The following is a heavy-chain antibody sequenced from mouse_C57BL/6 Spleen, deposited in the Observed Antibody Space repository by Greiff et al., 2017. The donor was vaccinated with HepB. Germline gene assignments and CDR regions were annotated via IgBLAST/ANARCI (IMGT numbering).Heavy chain of an antibody. CDR1: GYAFSSSW. V-gene: IGHV1-82*01. J-gene: IGHJ1*03. CDR3: ARDTTVVGYFDV. CDR2: IYPGDGDT. D-gene: IGHD1-1*01. Sequence: VKLVESGPELVKPGASVKISCKASGYAFSSSWMNWVKQRPGKGLEWIGRIYPGDGDTNYNGKFKGKATLTADKSSSTAYMQLSSLTSEDSAVYFCARDTTVVGYFDVWGTGTTVTVSS.